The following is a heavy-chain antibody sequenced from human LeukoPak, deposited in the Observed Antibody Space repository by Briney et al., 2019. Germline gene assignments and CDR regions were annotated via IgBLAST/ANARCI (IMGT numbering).Heavy chain of an antibody. V-gene: IGHV1-69*13. J-gene: IGHJ4*02. CDR3: ARDVSMIAAAGTSIGY. Sequence: SVKVSCKASGGTFSSYAISWVRQAPGQGLEWMGGIIPIFGTANYAQKFQGRVTITADESTSTAYMELSSLRSEDTAVYYCARDVSMIAAAGTSIGYWGQGTLVTVSS. CDR1: GGTFSSYA. CDR2: IIPIFGTA. D-gene: IGHD6-13*01.